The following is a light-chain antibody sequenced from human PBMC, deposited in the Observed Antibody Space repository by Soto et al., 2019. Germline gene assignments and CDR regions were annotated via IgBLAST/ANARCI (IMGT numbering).Light chain of an antibody. CDR2: DVT. V-gene: IGLV2-8*01. J-gene: IGLJ2*01. CDR3: TSYAGSTIPVV. CDR1: SSDVGSYNF. Sequence: QSALTQPPSASGSPGQSVTISCTGASSDVGSYNFVSWYQQHPGKAPKLLIYDVTQRPSGVPDRFSGSKSGNTASLTVSGLLAEDEAVYYCTSYAGSTIPVVFGGGTKLTVL.